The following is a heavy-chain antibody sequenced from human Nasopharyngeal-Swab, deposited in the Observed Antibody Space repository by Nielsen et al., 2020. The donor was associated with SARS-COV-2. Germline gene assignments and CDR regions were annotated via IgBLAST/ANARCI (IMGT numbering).Heavy chain of an antibody. V-gene: IGHV3-23*01. Sequence: GGSLRLSCAASGFIFRNYAMTWVRQAPGKGLEWVSAINGVGGTTYYADSVKGRFTISRDNSKEMLYLQMSSLRAGDTAVYYCAKALLSSSWVHYDYYGLEVWGHGTAVSVSS. CDR3: AKALLSSSWVHYDYYGLEV. J-gene: IGHJ6*02. D-gene: IGHD6-13*01. CDR2: INGVGGTT. CDR1: GFIFRNYA.